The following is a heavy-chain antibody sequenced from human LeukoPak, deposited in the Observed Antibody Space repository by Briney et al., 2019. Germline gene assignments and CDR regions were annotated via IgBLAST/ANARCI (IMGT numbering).Heavy chain of an antibody. Sequence: GGSLRLSCAASGFTVSSNYMSWVRQAPGKGLEWVSAISGSGGSTYYADSVKGRFTISRDNSKNTLYLQMNSLRAEDTAVYYCAKDKGPRFGELYWGQGTLVTVSS. J-gene: IGHJ4*02. CDR1: GFTVSSNY. CDR3: AKDKGPRFGELY. V-gene: IGHV3-23*01. CDR2: ISGSGGST. D-gene: IGHD3-10*01.